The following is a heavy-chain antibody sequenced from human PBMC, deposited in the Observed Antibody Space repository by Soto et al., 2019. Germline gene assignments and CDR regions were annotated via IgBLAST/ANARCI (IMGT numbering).Heavy chain of an antibody. V-gene: IGHV4-34*01. Sequence: QVQLQQWGAGLLKPSETLSLTCAVCGGSFSGYYWSWIRQPPGKGLEWIGEINHSGSTNYNPSLKSRVTISVDTSKNQFSLKLSSVTAADTAVYYCARCGSSLYYFDYWGQGTLVTVSS. CDR3: ARCGSSLYYFDY. CDR2: INHSGST. J-gene: IGHJ4*02. CDR1: GGSFSGYY. D-gene: IGHD3-10*01.